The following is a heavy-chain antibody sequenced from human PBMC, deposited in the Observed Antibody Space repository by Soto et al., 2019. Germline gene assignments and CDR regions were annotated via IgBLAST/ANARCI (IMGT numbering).Heavy chain of an antibody. Sequence: LSLTCTVSGVSISNSSYYWGWIRRPPGKGLEWIGTIYYSGITYYNPSLKSRVTISVDTSKNQFSLKLTSVTAADTAVYYCARHGSNWGQGTLVTVSS. CDR1: GVSISNSSYY. CDR3: ARHGSN. V-gene: IGHV4-39*01. J-gene: IGHJ4*02. CDR2: IYYSGIT.